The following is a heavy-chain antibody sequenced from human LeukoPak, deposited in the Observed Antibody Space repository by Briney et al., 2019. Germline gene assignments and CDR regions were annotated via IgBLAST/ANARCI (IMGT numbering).Heavy chain of an antibody. J-gene: IGHJ6*03. D-gene: IGHD2-2*01. CDR2: ISSSSSTI. CDR3: AREVIVVVPAAVWGKGGRYYYYMDV. CDR1: GFTFSSYS. V-gene: IGHV3-48*04. Sequence: GGSLRLSCAASGFTFSSYSMNWVRQAPGKGLEWVSYISSSSSTIYYADSVKGRFTISRDNAKNSLYLQMNSLRAEDTAVYYCAREVIVVVPAAVWGKGGRYYYYMDVWGKGTTVTVSS.